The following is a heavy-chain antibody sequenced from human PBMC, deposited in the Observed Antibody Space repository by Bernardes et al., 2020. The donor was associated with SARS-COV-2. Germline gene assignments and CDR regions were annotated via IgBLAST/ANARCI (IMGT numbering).Heavy chain of an antibody. Sequence: RSLRLPSAASDFTFSSYAMSWVRPAPGTGPEWVSAISCGGASTYYADSVKGRFTIPSDNSKNMLSRQMTSLGADDTDVYYFAKEGAVPYVLVDYRGQGTLGTVSS. J-gene: IGHJ4*02. D-gene: IGHD2-15*01. CDR1: DFTFSSYA. CDR3: AKEGAVPYVLVDY. CDR2: ISCGGAST. V-gene: IGHV3-23*01.